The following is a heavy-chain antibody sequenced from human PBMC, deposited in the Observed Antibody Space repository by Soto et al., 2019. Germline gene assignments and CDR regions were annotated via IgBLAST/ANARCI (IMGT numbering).Heavy chain of an antibody. CDR2: ISGSGGTT. D-gene: IGHD3-10*01. V-gene: IGHV3-23*01. Sequence: EVQVLESGGALVQPGGSLRLSCAASGFTFSNYAMSWVRQAPGKGLEWVSSISGSGGTTYCADSVKGRLTLSRDNSKNTLYLQMNSLRVEDTAVYYCAKNNMGYYLDYWGQGTLVTVSS. CDR1: GFTFSNYA. CDR3: AKNNMGYYLDY. J-gene: IGHJ4*02.